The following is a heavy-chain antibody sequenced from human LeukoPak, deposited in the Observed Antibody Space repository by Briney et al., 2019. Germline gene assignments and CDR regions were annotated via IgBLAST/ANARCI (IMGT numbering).Heavy chain of an antibody. CDR1: GFTFSSYA. CDR2: ISTSGGGT. D-gene: IGHD5-18*01. Sequence: GGSLRLSCTASGFTFSSYAMNWVRQAPGKGLEWVSTISTSGGGTYYADSVKGRFTISRDNSKNTLYLQVNSLRAEDTAIYYCAKGAGIQLWPSFDYWGQGTLVTVSS. CDR3: AKGAGIQLWPSFDY. V-gene: IGHV3-23*01. J-gene: IGHJ4*02.